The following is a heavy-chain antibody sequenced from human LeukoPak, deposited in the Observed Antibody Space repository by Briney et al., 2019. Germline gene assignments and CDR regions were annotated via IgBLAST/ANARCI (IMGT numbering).Heavy chain of an antibody. J-gene: IGHJ4*02. CDR1: GFTFSDYW. Sequence: PGESLRLSCAASGFTFSDYWMNWVRQAPGKGLEWVANINQEGSENYYVDSVKGRFTISRDNAKNSLYLQMNSLRAEDTAVYYCVAMDFDYWGQGTLVTVPS. D-gene: IGHD2-8*01. CDR3: VAMDFDY. V-gene: IGHV3-7*01. CDR2: INQEGSEN.